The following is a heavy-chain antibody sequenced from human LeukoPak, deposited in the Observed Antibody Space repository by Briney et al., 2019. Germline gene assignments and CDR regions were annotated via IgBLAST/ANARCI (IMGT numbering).Heavy chain of an antibody. CDR2: ISSSSSYI. V-gene: IGHV3-21*01. Sequence: GGSLRLSCAASGFTFSSYSMNWVRQAPGKGLEWVSSISSSSSYIYYADSVKGRFTISRDNAKSSLYLQMNSLRAEDTAMYYCARVVAVAGRAFDIWGLGTMVTVSS. CDR3: ARVVAVAGRAFDI. CDR1: GFTFSSYS. J-gene: IGHJ3*02. D-gene: IGHD6-19*01.